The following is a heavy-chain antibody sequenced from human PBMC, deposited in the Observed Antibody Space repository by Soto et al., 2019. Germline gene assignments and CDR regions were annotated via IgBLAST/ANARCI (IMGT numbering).Heavy chain of an antibody. CDR1: GYTFTGYY. CDR3: ARGMAAAPYYFDY. J-gene: IGHJ4*02. Sequence: RASVKVSCKASGYTFTGYYMHWVRQAPGQGLEWMGWINPNSGGTNYAQKFQGRVTMTRDTSISTAYMELSRLRSDDTAVYYCARGMAAAPYYFDYWGQGTLVTVSS. CDR2: INPNSGGT. V-gene: IGHV1-2*02. D-gene: IGHD6-13*01.